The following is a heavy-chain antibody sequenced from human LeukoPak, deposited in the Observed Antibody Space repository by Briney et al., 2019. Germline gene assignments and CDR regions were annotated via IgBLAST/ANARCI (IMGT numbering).Heavy chain of an antibody. CDR2: ILYSGNT. V-gene: IGHV4-39*01. CDR3: ARHPGLDF. Sequence: PSETLSLTCTVSGYSITSNSDYWGWIRQSPGEGLEWIGAILYSGNTFYNPSLKSRVTMSIDTSKNQFSLKLISVTAADTALYYCARHPGLDFWGQGILVTVSS. CDR1: GYSITSNSDY. J-gene: IGHJ4*02.